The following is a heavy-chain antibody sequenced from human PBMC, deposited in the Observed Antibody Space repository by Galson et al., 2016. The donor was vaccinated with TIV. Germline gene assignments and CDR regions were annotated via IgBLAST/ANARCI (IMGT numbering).Heavy chain of an antibody. D-gene: IGHD2-15*01. CDR3: ARDRVVDATYYYYYYGMDV. CDR2: ISDGGNT. J-gene: IGHJ6*02. Sequence: SLRLSCAASGLSVSINYMTWVRQAPGKGLEWVSLISDGGNTYYTDSVKGQFTISRENSKNTLYLQMNSLRIEDTAVYYCARDRVVDATYYYYYYGMDVWGQGTAVTVSS. CDR1: GLSVSINY. V-gene: IGHV3-66*02.